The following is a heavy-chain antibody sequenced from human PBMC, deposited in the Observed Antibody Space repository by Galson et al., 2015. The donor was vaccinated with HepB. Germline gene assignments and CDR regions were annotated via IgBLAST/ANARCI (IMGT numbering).Heavy chain of an antibody. V-gene: IGHV1-18*01. D-gene: IGHD3-22*01. CDR2: IATYRGGYT. J-gene: IGHJ4*02. CDR1: GYTFTSYG. Sequence: SVKVSCKASGYTFTSYGITWLRQAPGQGLEWMGWIATYRGGYTNYAQKIRGRVTMTTDTSTSTVYMELRSLSSDDTGVYYCARDHYYDSSGPQSLQDYWGQGTLVTVSS. CDR3: ARDHYYDSSGPQSLQDY.